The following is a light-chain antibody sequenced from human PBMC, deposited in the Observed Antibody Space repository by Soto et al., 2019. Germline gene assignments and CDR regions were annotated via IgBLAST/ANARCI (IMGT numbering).Light chain of an antibody. J-gene: IGLJ1*01. Sequence: QSVLTQPASVSGSPGQSITISCTGISRDVGNYNLFSWYQQHPGKAPKLTIYEVSKRPSGVSNRFSGSKSGITASLTISGLQAEDEADYYCCSYAGSSTHVFGTGTKLTVL. V-gene: IGLV2-23*02. CDR2: EVS. CDR3: CSYAGSSTHV. CDR1: SRDVGNYNL.